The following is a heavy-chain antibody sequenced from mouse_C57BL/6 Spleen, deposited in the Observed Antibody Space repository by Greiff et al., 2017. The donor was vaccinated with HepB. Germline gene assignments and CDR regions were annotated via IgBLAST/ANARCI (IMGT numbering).Heavy chain of an antibody. Sequence: EVQGVESGAGLVKPGGSLKLSCAASGFTFSSYAMSWVRQTPEKRLEWVATISAGGSYTYYPDNVKGRFTISRDNAKNNLYLQMSHLKSEDTAMYYCARDKVNLLRTNYFDYWGQGTTLTVSS. CDR3: ARDKVNLLRTNYFDY. J-gene: IGHJ2*01. D-gene: IGHD1-1*01. CDR2: ISAGGSYT. CDR1: GFTFSSYA. V-gene: IGHV5-4*01.